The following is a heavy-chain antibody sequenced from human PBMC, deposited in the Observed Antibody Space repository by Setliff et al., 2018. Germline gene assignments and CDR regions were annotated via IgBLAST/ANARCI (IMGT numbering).Heavy chain of an antibody. CDR2: VSFSGSA. J-gene: IGHJ4*02. CDR1: GVSIGDTYYY. V-gene: IGHV4-39*02. Sequence: SETLSLTCTVSGVSIGDTYYYWAWIRQPPGEGLEWVGSVSFSGSAYFSPSLKSRVAISLDTSTNVFSLKLSSLIAADTAVYYCARDPGFHSGTWSLDSWGQGRLVTVS. CDR3: ARDPGFHSGTWSLDS. D-gene: IGHD2-21*01.